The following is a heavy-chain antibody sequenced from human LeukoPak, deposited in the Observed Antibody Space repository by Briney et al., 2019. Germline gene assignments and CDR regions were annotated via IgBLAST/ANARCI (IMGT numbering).Heavy chain of an antibody. CDR3: ARPRDSSSWYWFDP. V-gene: IGHV4-39*07. J-gene: IGHJ5*02. D-gene: IGHD6-13*01. CDR2: IYYSGST. Sequence: PSETLSLTCTVSGGSISSSSYYWGWIRQPPGKGLEWIGSIYYSGSTYYNPSPKSRVTISVDTSKNQFSLKLSSVTAADTAVYYCARPRDSSSWYWFDPWGQGTLVTVSS. CDR1: GGSISSSSYY.